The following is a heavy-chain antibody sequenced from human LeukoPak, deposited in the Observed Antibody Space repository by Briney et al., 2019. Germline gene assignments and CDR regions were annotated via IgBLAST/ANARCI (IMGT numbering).Heavy chain of an antibody. Sequence: KASETLSLTCTVSGGSISSGSYYWSWIRQPAGKGLEWVGRIYTSGSTNYNPSLKSRVTISVDTSKNQSSLKLSSVSAADTAVYCCAREGYFWSGYLEIRAGIDYWGQGTLVTVSS. V-gene: IGHV4-61*02. CDR1: GGSISSGSYY. CDR3: AREGYFWSGYLEIRAGIDY. CDR2: IYTSGST. D-gene: IGHD3-3*01. J-gene: IGHJ4*02.